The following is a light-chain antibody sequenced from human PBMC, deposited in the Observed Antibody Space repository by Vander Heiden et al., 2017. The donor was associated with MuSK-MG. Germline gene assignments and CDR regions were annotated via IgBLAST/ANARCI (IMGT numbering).Light chain of an antibody. CDR3: HQSNTFPIT. CDR2: YVS. Sequence: VLTQSPDFQSVTPKEKVTIACRASQSIGGYLHWYQQKPGQPPKVLINYVSESVSGVPSRFSGSGSGTEFTLTINGLEVEDAATYYCHQSNTFPITFGQGTRLDIK. J-gene: IGKJ5*01. V-gene: IGKV6-21*01. CDR1: QSIGGY.